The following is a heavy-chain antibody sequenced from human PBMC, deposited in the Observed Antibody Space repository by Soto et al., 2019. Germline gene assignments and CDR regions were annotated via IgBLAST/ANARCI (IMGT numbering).Heavy chain of an antibody. D-gene: IGHD3-10*01. Sequence: QVQLVQSGPEVKKPGASVRVSCMTSGYAFTSYGVNWVRQAPGQGLEWMGWIAPHSGRTTYLPKFQGRVTITADAATNTAYMELGSLSSEDTGIYFCARAATGSYHSAYWGQGTVVTVSS. CDR2: IAPHSGRT. CDR3: ARAATGSYHSAY. V-gene: IGHV1-18*04. J-gene: IGHJ4*02. CDR1: GYAFTSYG.